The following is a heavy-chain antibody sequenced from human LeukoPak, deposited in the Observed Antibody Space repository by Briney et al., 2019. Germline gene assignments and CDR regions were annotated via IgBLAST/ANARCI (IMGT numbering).Heavy chain of an antibody. D-gene: IGHD5-18*01. J-gene: IGHJ4*02. CDR2: IIPIFGTA. CDR1: GGTFSSYA. V-gene: IGHV1-69*01. CDR3: AMCTPRGYSCDY. Sequence: GASVKVSCKASGGTFSSYAISWVRQAPGQGLEWMGGIIPIFGTANYAQKFQGRVTITADESTSTAYMELSSLRSEDTAVYYCAMCTPRGYSCDYWGQGTLVTVSS.